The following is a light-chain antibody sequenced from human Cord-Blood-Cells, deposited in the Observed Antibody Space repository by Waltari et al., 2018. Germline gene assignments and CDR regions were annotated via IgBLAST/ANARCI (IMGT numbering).Light chain of an antibody. CDR2: EVS. J-gene: IGLJ3*02. CDR1: SSDVGGYNY. CDR3: SSYAGSNNV. V-gene: IGLV2-8*01. Sequence: QSALTQPPSASGSPGQSVTIPCTGTSSDVGGYNYVSWYQQHPGKAPKLMIYEVSKRPSGVPDRFSGSKSGNTPSRTVSGRQAEDEADYYCSSYAGSNNVFGGGTKLTVL.